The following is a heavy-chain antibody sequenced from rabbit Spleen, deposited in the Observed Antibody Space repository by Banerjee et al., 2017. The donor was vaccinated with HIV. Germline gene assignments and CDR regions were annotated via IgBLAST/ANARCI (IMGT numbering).Heavy chain of an antibody. CDR1: GFDFSTYG. Sequence: QEQLVESGGGLVQPGGSLKLSCKASGFDFSTYGMSWVRQAPGKGLEWIGYIDPIFGGTHYANWVNGRFSISRENTQNTVSLQLNSLTAADTATYFCVMNSGWGISYFNLWGQGTLVTVS. V-gene: IGHV1S47*01. CDR2: IDPIFGGT. CDR3: VMNSGWGISYFNL. J-gene: IGHJ4*01. D-gene: IGHD4-1*01.